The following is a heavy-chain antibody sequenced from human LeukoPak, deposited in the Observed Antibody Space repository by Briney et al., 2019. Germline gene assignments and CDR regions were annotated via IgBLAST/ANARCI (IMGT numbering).Heavy chain of an antibody. D-gene: IGHD3-10*01. CDR1: GYTFTSYG. J-gene: IGHJ6*02. CDR2: INAGNGNT. V-gene: IGHV1-3*01. CDR3: AGDVYYGSGSYYYYYGMDV. Sequence: ASVKVSCKASGYTFTSYGISWVRQAPGQRLEWMGWINAGNGNTKYSQKFQGRVTITRDTSASTAYMELSSLRSEDTAVYYCAGDVYYGSGSYYYYYGMDVWGQGTTVTVSS.